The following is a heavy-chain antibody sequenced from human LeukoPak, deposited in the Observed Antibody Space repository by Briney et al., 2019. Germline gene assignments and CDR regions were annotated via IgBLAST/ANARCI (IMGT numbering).Heavy chain of an antibody. CDR1: GYTFTGYY. V-gene: IGHV1-2*02. CDR2: INPNSGGT. D-gene: IGHD2-2*01. Sequence: PGASVKVSCKASGYTFTGYYMHWVRQAPGQGLEWMGWINPNSGGTNYAQKFQGRVTMTRDTSISTAYMELSRLRSDDTAVYYCARDRPIYCSSTSCYGNVWFDPWGQGTLVTVSS. CDR3: ARDRPIYCSSTSCYGNVWFDP. J-gene: IGHJ5*02.